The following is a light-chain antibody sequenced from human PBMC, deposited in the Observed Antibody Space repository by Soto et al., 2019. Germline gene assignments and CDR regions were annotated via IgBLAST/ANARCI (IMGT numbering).Light chain of an antibody. Sequence: QSALTQPASVSGSPGKSITISCTGTSNDVGNYNLVSWYQQHPGKAPKLLIYEVTKRPSGISNRFSGSKSGNTASLTISGLQAEDEADYYCCSYASSSTWVFGGGTKLTVL. J-gene: IGLJ3*02. CDR2: EVT. CDR1: SNDVGNYNL. V-gene: IGLV2-23*02. CDR3: CSYASSSTWV.